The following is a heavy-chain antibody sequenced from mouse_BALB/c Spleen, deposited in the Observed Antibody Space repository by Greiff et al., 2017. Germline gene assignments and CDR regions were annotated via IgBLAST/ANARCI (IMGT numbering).Heavy chain of an antibody. D-gene: IGHD2-13*01. J-gene: IGHJ4*01. V-gene: IGHV14-3*02. CDR2: IDPANGNT. CDR1: GFNIKDTY. CDR3: ARVTDYAMDY. Sequence: VQLQQSGAELVKPGASVKLSCTASGFNIKDTYMHWVKQRHEQGLEWIGRIDPANGNTKYDPKFQGKATITADTSSNTAYLQLSSLTSEDTAVYYCARVTDYAMDYWGQGTSVTVSA.